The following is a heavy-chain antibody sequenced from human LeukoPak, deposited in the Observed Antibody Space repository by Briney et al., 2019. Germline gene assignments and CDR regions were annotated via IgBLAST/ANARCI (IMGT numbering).Heavy chain of an antibody. J-gene: IGHJ4*02. V-gene: IGHV4-59*01. D-gene: IGHD3-22*01. CDR3: AREWLFPYYFDY. Sequence: PSETLSLTCTVSGGSISSYYWSWIRQPPGKGLERIGYIYYSGSTNYNPSLKSRVTISVDTSKNQFSLKLSSVTAADTAVYYCAREWLFPYYFDYWGQGTLVTVSS. CDR1: GGSISSYY. CDR2: IYYSGST.